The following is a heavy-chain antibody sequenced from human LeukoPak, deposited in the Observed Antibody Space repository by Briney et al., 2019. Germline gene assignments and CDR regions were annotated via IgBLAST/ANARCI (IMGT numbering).Heavy chain of an antibody. J-gene: IGHJ4*02. V-gene: IGHV3-11*04. CDR3: ARDTIAAAGFDY. Sequence: TPGGSLRLXCAASGFTFSDYYMSWIRQAPGKGLEWVSYISSSGSTIYYADSVKGRFTISRDNAKNSLYLQMNSLRAEDTAVYYCARDTIAAAGFDYWGQGTLVTVSS. D-gene: IGHD6-13*01. CDR1: GFTFSDYY. CDR2: ISSSGSTI.